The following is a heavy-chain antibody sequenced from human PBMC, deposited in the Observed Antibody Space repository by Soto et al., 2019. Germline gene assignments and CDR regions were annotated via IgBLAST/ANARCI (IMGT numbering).Heavy chain of an antibody. CDR2: IYYSGST. J-gene: IGHJ4*02. D-gene: IGHD6-13*01. CDR1: GDSISSYY. Sequence: SETLSLTCTVSGDSISSYYWSWVRQPPGKGLEWIGYIYYSGSTNYNPSLKSRVTISVDTSKNQFSLKLSSVTAADTAVYYCARVQHSSSWYPYYFDYWGQGTLVTVSS. V-gene: IGHV4-59*01. CDR3: ARVQHSSSWYPYYFDY.